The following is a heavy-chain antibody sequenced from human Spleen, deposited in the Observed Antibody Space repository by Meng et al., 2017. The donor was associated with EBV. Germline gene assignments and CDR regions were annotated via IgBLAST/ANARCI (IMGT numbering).Heavy chain of an antibody. CDR2: IYYSGST. V-gene: IGHV4-39*07. Sequence: LNMKEAGPGWVRPSETLSLTWSVSDDYVSSSKYYWGWLRQPPGKRLEWIGSIYYSGSTYYNPSFKSRVTISVDTFKNQFSLKLSSVTAADTALYYCAREMKTAAVFDPWGQGSLVTVSS. D-gene: IGHD6-13*01. J-gene: IGHJ5*02. CDR1: DDYVSSSKYY. CDR3: AREMKTAAVFDP.